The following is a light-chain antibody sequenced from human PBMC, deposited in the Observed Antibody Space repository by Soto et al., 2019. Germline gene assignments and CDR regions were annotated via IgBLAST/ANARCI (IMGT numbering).Light chain of an antibody. CDR3: QQRNSYPIP. J-gene: IGKJ5*01. Sequence: ILLTRTPDSLAVSLGARATINCKSSQSVLYTSNNKNYLAWYQQKPGKAPNLLIHTASTLQSGVPSRFSGSGSGTEFTLTISSLQPEDFATYYCQQRNSYPIPFGQGARLEIK. CDR1: QSVLYTSNNKNY. V-gene: IGKV4-1*01. CDR2: TAS.